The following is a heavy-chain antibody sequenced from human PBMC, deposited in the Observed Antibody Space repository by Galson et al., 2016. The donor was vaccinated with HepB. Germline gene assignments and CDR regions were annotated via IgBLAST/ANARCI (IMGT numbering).Heavy chain of an antibody. J-gene: IGHJ4*02. CDR1: GFSLSAYW. V-gene: IGHV3-7*01. CDR2: INRDGSEK. Sequence: SLRLSCAGSGFSLSAYWMVWVRQAPGKGLEWVANINRDGSEKYSVEGRFSISRDHAKNSLSLQMDSLRAEDTAVYYCARDVAYEALDSWGQGTLVTVSS. CDR3: ARDVAYEALDS. D-gene: IGHD3-22*01.